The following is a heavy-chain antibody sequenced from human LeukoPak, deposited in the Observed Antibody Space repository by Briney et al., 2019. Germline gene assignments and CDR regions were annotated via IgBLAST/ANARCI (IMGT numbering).Heavy chain of an antibody. Sequence: GGSLRLSCAASGFTFSNYAMHWVRQAPGKGLEWVAIISYDGSNKHYADSVKGRFTISRDNSKNTLYLQMNSLRAEDTAVYYCARGEYYYDGGYWGQGTLVTVSS. CDR3: ARGEYYYDGGY. CDR1: GFTFSNYA. V-gene: IGHV3-30-3*01. D-gene: IGHD3-22*01. CDR2: ISYDGSNK. J-gene: IGHJ4*02.